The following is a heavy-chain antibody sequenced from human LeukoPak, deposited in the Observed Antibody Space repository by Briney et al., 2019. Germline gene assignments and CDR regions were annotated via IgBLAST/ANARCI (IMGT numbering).Heavy chain of an antibody. CDR3: AKDSLGGQLVFDY. J-gene: IGHJ4*02. V-gene: IGHV3-23*01. Sequence: GGSLRLSCAASGLTFSSYAMSWVRQAPGKGLEWVSAISGSGGSTYYADSVKGRFTISRDNSKNTLYLQMNSLRAEDAAVYYCAKDSLGGQLVFDYWGQGTLVTVSS. CDR1: GLTFSSYA. D-gene: IGHD6-13*01. CDR2: ISGSGGST.